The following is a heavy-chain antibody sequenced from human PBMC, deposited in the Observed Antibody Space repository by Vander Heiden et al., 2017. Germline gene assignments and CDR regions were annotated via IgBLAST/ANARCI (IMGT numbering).Heavy chain of an antibody. Sequence: EVQLVESGGGLVQPGRSLRLSCAASGFTFDGYVMHGVRQAPGKGLEWVSGITWNSGSIAYADSVKGRFTISRDNAKNSLYLQMNSLRVEETAVYYCAKDMRGNSYYGMDVWGQGTTVTVSS. J-gene: IGHJ6*02. V-gene: IGHV3-9*01. CDR3: AKDMRGNSYYGMDV. D-gene: IGHD1-1*01. CDR2: ITWNSGSI. CDR1: GFTFDGYV.